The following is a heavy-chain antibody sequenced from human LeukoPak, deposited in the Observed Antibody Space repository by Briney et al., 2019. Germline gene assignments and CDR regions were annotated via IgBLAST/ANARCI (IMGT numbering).Heavy chain of an antibody. V-gene: IGHV1-8*03. CDR3: ARGRPSYYDFWSGPMGV. Sequence: ASVKVSCKASGYTFTSYDINWVRQATGQGLEWMGWMNPNSGNTGYAQKFQGRVTITRNTSIGTAYMELSSLRSEDTAVYYCARGRPSYYDFWSGPMGVWGKGTTVTVSS. CDR2: MNPNSGNT. J-gene: IGHJ6*03. D-gene: IGHD3-3*01. CDR1: GYTFTSYD.